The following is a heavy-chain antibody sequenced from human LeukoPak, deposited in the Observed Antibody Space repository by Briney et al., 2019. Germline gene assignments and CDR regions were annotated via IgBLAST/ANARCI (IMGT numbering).Heavy chain of an antibody. CDR3: ARDPIWSGSDY. CDR2: INWNCGST. Sequence: GGPLRLSCAASGFTFDDYGMSWVRQAPGKGLEWVSGINWNCGSTGYADSVRGRFTISRDNAKNSLYLQMKTLRAEDTALYYCARDPIWSGSDYWGQGPLVTVSA. CDR1: GFTFDDYG. D-gene: IGHD3-3*01. V-gene: IGHV3-20*04. J-gene: IGHJ4*02.